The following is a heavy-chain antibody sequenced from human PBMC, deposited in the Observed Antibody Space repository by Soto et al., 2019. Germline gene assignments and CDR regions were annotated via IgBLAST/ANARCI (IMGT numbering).Heavy chain of an antibody. D-gene: IGHD2-2*02. CDR1: GFTFSCYA. Sequence: GGSLRLSCAASGFTFSCYAMSWVRQAPGKGLEWVSAISGSGGSTYYADSVKGRFTISRDNSKNTLYLQMNSLRAEDTAVYYCAKDAIVAVPAAISPYYGMDVWGQGTTVTVSS. CDR2: ISGSGGST. J-gene: IGHJ6*02. V-gene: IGHV3-23*01. CDR3: AKDAIVAVPAAISPYYGMDV.